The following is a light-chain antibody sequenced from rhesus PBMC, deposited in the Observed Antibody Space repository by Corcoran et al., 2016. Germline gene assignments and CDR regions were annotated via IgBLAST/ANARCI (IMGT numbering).Light chain of an antibody. V-gene: IGKV2-104*02. Sequence: DIVMTQTPLSLPVTPGEPASISCRSSQSLLDSEDGNTYLDWYLQKPGQSPQLLIYEVSNRASGVPERFSGSGSDTDFTLKISSVEAEDVGVYYCMQALEFPWTFGQGTKVEIK. CDR1: QSLLDSEDGNTY. CDR2: EVS. J-gene: IGKJ1*01. CDR3: MQALEFPWT.